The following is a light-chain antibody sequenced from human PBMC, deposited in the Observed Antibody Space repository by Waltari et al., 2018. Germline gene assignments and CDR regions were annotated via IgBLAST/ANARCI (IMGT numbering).Light chain of an antibody. CDR2: GAY. J-gene: IGKJ1*01. CDR3: QQYGSSPSWT. CDR1: QSVSNN. V-gene: IGKV3-15*01. Sequence: EIVMTQSPATLSVSPGERATLSCRASQSVSNNLAWYQQNPGQAPRLLIYGAYTRATGISARFSGSGSGTDFTLTISRLEPEDFAVYYCQQYGSSPSWTFGQGTKVEIK.